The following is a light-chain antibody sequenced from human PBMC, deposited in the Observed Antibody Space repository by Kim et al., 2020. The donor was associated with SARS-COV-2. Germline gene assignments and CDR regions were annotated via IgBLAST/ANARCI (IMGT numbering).Light chain of an antibody. J-gene: IGKJ5*01. CDR1: QSVRTN. Sequence: VMTQSPGTLSVSPDERATLSCRASQSVRTNLAWYQQKPGRAPRLLIYGASTRAAGVPDRFSGSGSGTEFSLTISSLQSEDVAVYYCQQYNRWPLITFGQGTRLEIK. CDR3: QQYNRWPLIT. V-gene: IGKV3-15*01. CDR2: GAS.